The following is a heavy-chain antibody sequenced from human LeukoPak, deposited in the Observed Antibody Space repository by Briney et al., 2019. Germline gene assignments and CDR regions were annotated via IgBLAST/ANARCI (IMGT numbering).Heavy chain of an antibody. CDR1: GGSISSYY. J-gene: IGHJ4*02. Sequence: SETLSLTCTVSGGSISSYYWSWIRQPPGKGLEWIAYISDIGSINYNPSLKSRVTISLDTSKNQFSLKLSSVTAADTAVYYCARDRYYYGSGSYYRRNFDYWGQGTLVTVSS. CDR2: ISDIGSI. D-gene: IGHD3-10*01. V-gene: IGHV4-59*12. CDR3: ARDRYYYGSGSYYRRNFDY.